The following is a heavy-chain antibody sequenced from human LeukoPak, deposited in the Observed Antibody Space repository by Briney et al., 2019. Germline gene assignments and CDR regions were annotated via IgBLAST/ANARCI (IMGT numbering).Heavy chain of an antibody. CDR3: ARRPYRITIFGVVNVFDP. CDR2: IYTSGST. V-gene: IGHV4-4*07. J-gene: IGHJ5*02. CDR1: GGSISSYY. D-gene: IGHD3-3*01. Sequence: PSETLSLTCTVSGGSISSYYWSWIRQPAGKGLEWIGRIYTSGSTNYNPSLKSRVTMSVDTSKNQFSLKLSSVTAADTAVYYCARRPYRITIFGVVNVFDPWGQGTLVTVSS.